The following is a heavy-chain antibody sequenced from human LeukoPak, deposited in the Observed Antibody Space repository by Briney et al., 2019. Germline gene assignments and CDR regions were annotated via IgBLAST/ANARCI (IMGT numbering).Heavy chain of an antibody. J-gene: IGHJ4*02. CDR1: GFTFSSYA. CDR2: ISGSGDIT. V-gene: IGHV3-23*01. Sequence: PGGSLRLSCAASGFTFSSYAMSWVRQAPGKGLEWVSVISGSGDITKYADSVKGRFTISRDKSKSMVYLQMNSLRAEDTAVYYCARELPFDYWGQGTLVTVSS. CDR3: ARELPFDY. D-gene: IGHD2-15*01.